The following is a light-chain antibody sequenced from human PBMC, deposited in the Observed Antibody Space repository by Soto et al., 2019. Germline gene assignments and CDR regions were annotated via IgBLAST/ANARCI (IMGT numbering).Light chain of an antibody. V-gene: IGKV3D-15*01. Sequence: EIVMTQSPATLSVSPGERATLSCRASQSVSDNLAWYQQKPGQAPRLLIYGASTRATGIPARFSGSGSGTEFTLTISSLQCEDFAVYYCQQYNNWPLTFGGGTKVEI. CDR2: GAS. CDR3: QQYNNWPLT. CDR1: QSVSDN. J-gene: IGKJ4*01.